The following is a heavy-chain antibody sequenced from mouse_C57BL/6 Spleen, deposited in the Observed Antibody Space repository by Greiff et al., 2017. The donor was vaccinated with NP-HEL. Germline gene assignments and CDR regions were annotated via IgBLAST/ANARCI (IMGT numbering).Heavy chain of an antibody. D-gene: IGHD1-1*01. V-gene: IGHV1-26*01. Sequence: EVQLQQSGPELVKPGASVKISCKASGYTFTDYYMNWVKQSHGKSLEWIGDINPNNGGTSYNQKFKGKATLTVDKSSSTAYMELRSLTSEDSAVYYCARPSFITTVYFDVWGTGTTVTVSS. CDR1: GYTFTDYY. CDR2: INPNNGGT. CDR3: ARPSFITTVYFDV. J-gene: IGHJ1*03.